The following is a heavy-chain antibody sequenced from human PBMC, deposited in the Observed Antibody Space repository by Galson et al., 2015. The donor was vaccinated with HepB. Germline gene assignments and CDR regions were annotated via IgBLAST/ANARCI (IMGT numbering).Heavy chain of an antibody. V-gene: IGHV3-9*01. J-gene: IGHJ6*03. D-gene: IGHD1-1*01. CDR3: AKGSSGHGGYNYYYYMDV. CDR1: GFTFDDYA. CDR2: ITWNSDSV. Sequence: SLRLSCAASGFTFDDYAMHWVRQAPGKGLEWVSGITWNSDSVGYADSVKGRFTISRDNAKNSPYLQMNSLRAEDTALYYCAKGSSGHGGYNYYYYMDVWGKGTTVTVSS.